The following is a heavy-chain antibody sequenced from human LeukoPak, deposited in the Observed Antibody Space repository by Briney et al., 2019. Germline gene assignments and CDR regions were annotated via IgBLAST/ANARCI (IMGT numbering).Heavy chain of an antibody. J-gene: IGHJ6*02. D-gene: IGHD3-3*01. CDR3: ARAGGVTIFAVVTAPYYQYYGLDV. CDR1: GYTXTRYY. Sequence: GASVRVSCKASGYTXTRYYMHWVRQAPGQGLEWMGIINPSGGSTSYAQKFQGRVTMTTDTSTSTVYMELSSLRSEDTAVYYCARAGGVTIFAVVTAPYYQYYGLDVWGQGTTVTVSS. V-gene: IGHV1-46*01. CDR2: INPSGGST.